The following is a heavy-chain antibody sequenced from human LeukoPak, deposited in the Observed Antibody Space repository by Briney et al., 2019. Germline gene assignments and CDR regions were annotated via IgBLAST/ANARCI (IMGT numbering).Heavy chain of an antibody. J-gene: IGHJ4*02. CDR1: GFTFSSYA. Sequence: PGGSLRFSCAASGFTFSSYAMTWVRQAPGKGLKWVSAISGSGGSTYYADSVKGRFTISRDNSKNTLYLQMNSLRAEDTAVYYCAKGQEQWLVQPYYFDYWGQGTLVTVSS. V-gene: IGHV3-23*01. CDR2: ISGSGGST. D-gene: IGHD6-19*01. CDR3: AKGQEQWLVQPYYFDY.